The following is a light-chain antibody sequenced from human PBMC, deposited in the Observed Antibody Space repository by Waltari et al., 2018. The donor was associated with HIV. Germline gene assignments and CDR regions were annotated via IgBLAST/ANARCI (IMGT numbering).Light chain of an antibody. CDR3: QSYDDDSHWV. V-gene: IGLV6-57*03. CDR1: GDTRNF. J-gene: IGLJ3*02. CDR2: EDN. Sequence: LMLTQPHSVSESPGKTVSISCTRDGDTRNFVQWYQQRPGSGPTIVVYEDNQRPFGVPDRFSGSIDSSSNSAFLTISGLRTEDEADYYCQSYDDDSHWVFGGGTKLTVL.